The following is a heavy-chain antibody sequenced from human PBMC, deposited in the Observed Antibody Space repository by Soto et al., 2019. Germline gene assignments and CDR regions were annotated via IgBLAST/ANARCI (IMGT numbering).Heavy chain of an antibody. CDR1: GFTFDDYA. CDR2: ISWNSGSI. J-gene: IGHJ3*02. CDR3: AKDMIAVGAKEFGAFDI. Sequence: EVQLVESGGGLVQPGRSLRLSCAASGFTFDDYAMHWVRQAPGKGLEWVSGISWNSGSIGYADSVKGRFTISRDNAKNSLYLQMNSLRAEDTALNYCAKDMIAVGAKEFGAFDIWGQGTMVTVSS. D-gene: IGHD1-26*01. V-gene: IGHV3-9*01.